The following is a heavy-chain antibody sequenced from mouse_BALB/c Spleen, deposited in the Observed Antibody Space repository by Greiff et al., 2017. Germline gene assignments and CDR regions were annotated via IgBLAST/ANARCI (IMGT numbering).Heavy chain of an antibody. CDR2: ISSGGSYT. V-gene: IGHV5-6-4*01. Sequence: EVMLVESGGGLVKPGGSLKLSCAASGFTFSSYTMSWVRQTPEKRLEWVATISSGGSYTYYPDSVKGRFTISRDNAKNTLYLQMSSLKSEDTAMYYCTRDPAWFAYWGQGTLVTVSA. J-gene: IGHJ3*01. CDR1: GFTFSSYT. CDR3: TRDPAWFAY.